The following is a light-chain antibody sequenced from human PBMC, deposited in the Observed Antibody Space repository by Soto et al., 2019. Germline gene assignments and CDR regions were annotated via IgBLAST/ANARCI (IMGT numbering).Light chain of an antibody. J-gene: IGKJ4*01. CDR3: QQSYTLSPLT. CDR1: QSISNY. CDR2: AAS. Sequence: DIQMTQSTSSLSASVGDRVIITCPTSQSISNYLNWYQHKPGKAPKVLISAASNLQSGVPSRFSGSGSGTVFTLTISSLQPEDFATYFCQQSYTLSPLTFGGGTKVDIK. V-gene: IGKV1-39*01.